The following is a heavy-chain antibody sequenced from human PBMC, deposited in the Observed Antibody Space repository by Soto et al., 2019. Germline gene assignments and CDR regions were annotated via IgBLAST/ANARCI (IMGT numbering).Heavy chain of an antibody. D-gene: IGHD3-22*01. CDR2: IYYRGST. V-gene: IGHV4-30-4*01. J-gene: IGHJ3*02. CDR1: GGAISSEDYY. CDR3: ARLFAYYDKEPGAFDI. Sequence: QVQLQESGPGLVQPSQTLSLTCSVSGGAISSEDYYWSWVRQPPGKGLEWIEYIYYRGSTYYNPTLRSRGTLSVDTSKNQISLHLTSVSAADTAVYFCARLFAYYDKEPGAFDIWGQGTVVTVSS.